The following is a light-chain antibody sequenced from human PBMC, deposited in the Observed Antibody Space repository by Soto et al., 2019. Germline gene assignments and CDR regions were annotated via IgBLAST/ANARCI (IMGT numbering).Light chain of an antibody. V-gene: IGKV2-28*01. J-gene: IGKJ4*01. CDR3: AQGLATPFT. Sequence: EIVLTQSPLSLPVTPGEPASISCRSSRNLLHSNGYYYLDWYLQKPGQPPQLLIYLGSNRASGVPDRFSGSGSGTDFTLTISRVEAEDVGVYFCAQGLATPFTFGGGTKVEIK. CDR1: RNLLHSNGYYY. CDR2: LGS.